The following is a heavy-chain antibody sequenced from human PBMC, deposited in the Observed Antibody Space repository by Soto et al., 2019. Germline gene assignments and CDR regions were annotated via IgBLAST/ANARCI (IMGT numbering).Heavy chain of an antibody. Sequence: GGSLRLSCAASGFTLSSYWMHWVRQVPGKGLVWVSRISSGSSNITYADTVKGRFTISRDNAKNSLYLQMNSLRAEDTAVYYCARDYYKYYDSSGYYRSPAYWGQGTLVTVSS. D-gene: IGHD3-22*01. CDR1: GFTLSSYW. J-gene: IGHJ4*02. CDR3: ARDYYKYYDSSGYYRSPAY. CDR2: ISSGSSNI. V-gene: IGHV3-21*01.